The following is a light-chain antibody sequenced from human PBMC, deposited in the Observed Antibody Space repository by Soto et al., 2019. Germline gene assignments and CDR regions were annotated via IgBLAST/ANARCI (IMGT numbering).Light chain of an antibody. CDR2: GAS. CDR1: QSVSSSY. CDR3: QQYDSSSYT. V-gene: IGKV3-20*01. J-gene: IGKJ2*01. Sequence: ETVLTQSPGTLSLSPGERATLSCRASQSVSSSYLAWYQQKPGQAPRLLIYGASSRDTGIPDRFSGSGSGTDFTLTISRLEPEDFAVYYCQQYDSSSYTFGQGTKLEIK.